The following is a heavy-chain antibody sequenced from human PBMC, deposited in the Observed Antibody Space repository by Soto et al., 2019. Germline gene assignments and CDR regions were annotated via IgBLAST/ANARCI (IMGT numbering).Heavy chain of an antibody. D-gene: IGHD3-22*01. CDR3: ARTDRAIFYGMDV. V-gene: IGHV4-34*01. CDR1: GGSFSAYY. J-gene: IGHJ6*02. CDR2: IDHSGST. Sequence: SETLSLTCAVYGGSFSAYYWSWIRQPPGKGLEWIGEIDHSGSTNYNPSLESRVTISVDTSKNQFSPKVSSVTAADTAVYHCARTDRAIFYGMDVWGQGTTVTVSS.